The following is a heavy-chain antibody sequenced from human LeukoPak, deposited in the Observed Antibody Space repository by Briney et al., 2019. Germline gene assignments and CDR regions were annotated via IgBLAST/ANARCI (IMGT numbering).Heavy chain of an antibody. CDR1: GGSISSYY. CDR2: IYTSGST. V-gene: IGHV4-4*07. J-gene: IGHJ4*02. D-gene: IGHD7-27*01. CDR3: ARDDVNLGILDY. Sequence: SETLSLTCTVSGGSISSYYWSWIRQPAGKGLEWIGRIYTSGSTNYNPSLKRRVTISVDTSKNHFSLKLSSVTAADTAVYYCARDDVNLGILDYRGQGTLVTVS.